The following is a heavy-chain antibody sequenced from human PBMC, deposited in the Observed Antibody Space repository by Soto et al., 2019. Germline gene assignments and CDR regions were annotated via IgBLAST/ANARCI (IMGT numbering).Heavy chain of an antibody. CDR2: IWYDGSNK. D-gene: IGHD2-21*02. CDR3: ARENRDCGGDCYYFDY. J-gene: IGHJ4*02. CDR1: GFTFSSYG. Sequence: PGGSLRLSCAASGFTFSSYGMHWVRQAPGKGLEWVAVIWYDGSNKYYADSVKGRFTISRDNSKNTLYLQMNSLRAEDTAVYYCARENRDCGGDCYYFDYWGQGTLVTVSS. V-gene: IGHV3-33*01.